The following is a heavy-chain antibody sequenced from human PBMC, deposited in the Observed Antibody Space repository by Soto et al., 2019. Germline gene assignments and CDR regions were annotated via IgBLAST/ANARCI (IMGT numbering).Heavy chain of an antibody. V-gene: IGHV3-21*01. Sequence: GGSLRLSCAASGFSFSSYSMDCLRQARVKVLEWVSSISSSSSYIYYADSVKGRFTISRDNAKNSLYLQMNSLRAEDTAVYYCARDFSPLSAWGDYYYYGMDVWGQGTTVTVSS. CDR1: GFSFSSYS. D-gene: IGHD3-16*01. CDR3: ARDFSPLSAWGDYYYYGMDV. CDR2: ISSSSSYI. J-gene: IGHJ6*02.